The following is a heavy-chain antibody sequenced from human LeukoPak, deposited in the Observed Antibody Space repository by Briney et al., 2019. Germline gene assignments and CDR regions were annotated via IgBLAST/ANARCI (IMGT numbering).Heavy chain of an antibody. CDR3: ARGRCSGGSCYDAFDI. CDR1: GVSIISGSYS. J-gene: IGHJ3*02. CDR2: IYHSGTT. Sequence: PSETLSLTCAVSGVSIISGSYSWSWIRQPPGKGLEWIGYIYHSGTTYYNPFLKSRVTILLDRSKNQFSLNVSSVTAADTAVYFCARGRCSGGSCYDAFDIWGQGTMVTVSS. V-gene: IGHV4-30-2*01. D-gene: IGHD2-15*01.